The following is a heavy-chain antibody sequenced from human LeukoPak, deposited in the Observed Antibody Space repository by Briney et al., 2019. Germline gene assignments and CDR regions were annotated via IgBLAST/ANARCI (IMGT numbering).Heavy chain of an antibody. CDR1: GFTVSSNY. Sequence: GGSLRLSCAASGFTVSSNYMSWVRQAPGKGLEWVSVIYIGGSTYYADSVKGRFTISRGNSKNTLYLHMNSLRVEDTAVYYCARGWSGPLPDVWGQGTTVTVSS. CDR3: ARGWSGPLPDV. CDR2: IYIGGST. V-gene: IGHV3-66*01. J-gene: IGHJ6*02. D-gene: IGHD3-3*01.